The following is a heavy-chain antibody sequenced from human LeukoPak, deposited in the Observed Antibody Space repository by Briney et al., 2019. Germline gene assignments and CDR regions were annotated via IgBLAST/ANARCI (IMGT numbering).Heavy chain of an antibody. D-gene: IGHD3-22*01. CDR2: IKQDGSEK. CDR1: GFTFSSYW. V-gene: IGHV3-7*03. CDR3: AKQPFDSSGSYFDF. J-gene: IGHJ4*02. Sequence: GGSLRLSCAASGFTFSSYWMSWVRQAPRKGLEWVANIKQDGSEKYYVDSVKGRFTISRDNAKNSLYLQMNSLRAEDMAVYYCAKQPFDSSGSYFDFWGQGTLVTVSS.